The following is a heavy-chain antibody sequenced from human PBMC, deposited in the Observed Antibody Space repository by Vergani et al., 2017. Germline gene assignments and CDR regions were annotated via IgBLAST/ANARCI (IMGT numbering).Heavy chain of an antibody. CDR1: GGSFSGYY. CDR2: INLSEST. V-gene: IGHV4-34*01. Sequence: QVQLQQWGAGLLKPSETLSLTCAVYGGSFSGYYWSWIRQPPGKGLEWIGEINLSESTNYNPSLKSRVTISVDTSKNQFSLKLSSVTAADTAVYYCARGAVDYYDSSGLPTPFDYWGQGTLVTVSS. J-gene: IGHJ4*02. D-gene: IGHD3-22*01. CDR3: ARGAVDYYDSSGLPTPFDY.